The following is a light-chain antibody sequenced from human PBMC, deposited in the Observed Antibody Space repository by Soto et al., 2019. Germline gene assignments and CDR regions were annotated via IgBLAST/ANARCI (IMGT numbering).Light chain of an antibody. CDR1: SSNIGNNY. V-gene: IGLV1-51*02. J-gene: IGLJ3*02. CDR2: ENN. CDR3: GTWDTSLSGGV. Sequence: QSVLTQPPSVSAAPGQKVTISCSGSSSNIGNNYVSWYQQLPGTAPKLLIYENNKRPSGIPDRFSGSKSGTSATLGITGLQTGDDADYYCGTWDTSLSGGVFGGGTKVTVL.